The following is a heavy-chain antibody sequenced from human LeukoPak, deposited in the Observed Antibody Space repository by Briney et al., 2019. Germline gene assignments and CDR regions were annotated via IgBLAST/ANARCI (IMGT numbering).Heavy chain of an antibody. D-gene: IGHD3-10*01. V-gene: IGHV1-69*01. CDR1: GGTFSSYA. J-gene: IGHJ6*03. CDR3: ARAITMVRGVKSYYYDYMDV. Sequence: SVKVSCKASGGTFSSYAISWVRQAPGQGLEWMGGIIPIFGTANYAQKFQGRVTITADESTSTAYMELSSLRSEDTAVYYCARAITMVRGVKSYYYDYMDVWGKGTTVTVSS. CDR2: IIPIFGTA.